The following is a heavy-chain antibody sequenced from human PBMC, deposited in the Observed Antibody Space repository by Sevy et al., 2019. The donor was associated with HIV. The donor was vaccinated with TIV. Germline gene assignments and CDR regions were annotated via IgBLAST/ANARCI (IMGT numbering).Heavy chain of an antibody. J-gene: IGHJ4*02. Sequence: GGSLRLSCAASAFTVSSNYMSWVRQAPGKGLEWVSVIYSGGSTYYADSVKGRFTISSDNYKKTLYLQMDGLRAEDTAGYYWARGITMVQGVIPSLDYWGQGTLVTVSS. CDR3: ARGITMVQGVIPSLDY. CDR2: IYSGGST. CDR1: AFTVSSNY. V-gene: IGHV3-53*01. D-gene: IGHD3-10*01.